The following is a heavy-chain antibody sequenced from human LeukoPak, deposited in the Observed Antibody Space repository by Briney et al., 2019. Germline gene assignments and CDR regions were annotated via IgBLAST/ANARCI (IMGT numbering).Heavy chain of an antibody. CDR2: FYNSGST. CDR3: ARVHSGYSGYDRRYYFDY. V-gene: IGHV4-38-2*02. Sequence: SETLSLTCTVSGYSISSSYYWGWIRQPPGKGLGWIGSFYNSGSTYYNPSLKSRVTISVDTSKNQFSLKLSSVTAADTAVYYCARVHSGYSGYDRRYYFDYWGQGTLVTVSS. J-gene: IGHJ4*02. D-gene: IGHD5-12*01. CDR1: GYSISSSYY.